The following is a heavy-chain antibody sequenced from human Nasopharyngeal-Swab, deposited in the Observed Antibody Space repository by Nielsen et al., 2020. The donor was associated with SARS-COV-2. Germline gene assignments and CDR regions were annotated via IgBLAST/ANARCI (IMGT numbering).Heavy chain of an antibody. CDR1: GGSFSGSY. V-gene: IGHV4-34*01. Sequence: SETLSLTCAVFGGSFSGSYWSWIRQPPGRGLEWIGEINHSGSTMYIPSLKSRVTISGDTSKNQFSLNLTSVTAADTAMYYCARGPALVIRKTLSSGFDIWGQGTMVTVSS. J-gene: IGHJ3*02. D-gene: IGHD3-10*01. CDR2: INHSGST. CDR3: ARGPALVIRKTLSSGFDI.